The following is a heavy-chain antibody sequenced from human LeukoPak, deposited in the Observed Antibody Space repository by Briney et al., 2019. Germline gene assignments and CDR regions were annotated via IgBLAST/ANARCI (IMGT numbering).Heavy chain of an antibody. CDR3: AREVTGYTTFDY. CDR2: IYYSGST. V-gene: IGHV4-39*07. J-gene: IGHJ4*02. Sequence: SETLSLTCTVSGGSISSSSYYWGWIRQPPGKGLEWIGSIYYSGSTYYNPSLKSRVTISVDTSKNQFSLKLSSVTAADTAVYYCAREVTGYTTFDYWGQGTLVTVSS. D-gene: IGHD1-1*01. CDR1: GGSISSSSYY.